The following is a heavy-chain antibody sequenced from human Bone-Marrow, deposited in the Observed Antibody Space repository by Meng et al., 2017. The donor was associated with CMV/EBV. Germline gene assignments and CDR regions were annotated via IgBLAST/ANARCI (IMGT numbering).Heavy chain of an antibody. V-gene: IGHV4-59*11. CDR3: AGVKHGPYFDD. J-gene: IGHJ4*02. CDR1: GDSINNHH. CDR2: MHYTENT. Sequence: SETLSPTCSVSGDSINNHHCSWIRQSPAKRLEWIGYMHYTENTQYNPSLKSRVTISMDTSKNQFYLNLNSVTAADAAVYYCAGVKHGPYFDDWGQGTLVTVSS. D-gene: IGHD2-21*01.